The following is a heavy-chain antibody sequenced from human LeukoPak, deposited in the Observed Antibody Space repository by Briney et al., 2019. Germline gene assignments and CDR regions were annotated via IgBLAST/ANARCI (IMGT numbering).Heavy chain of an antibody. D-gene: IGHD2-21*02. Sequence: ASVKVSCKASGYTFTGYYMHWVRQAPGQGLEWMGIINPSGGSTSYAQKFQGRVTMTRDTSTSTVYMELSSLRSEDTAVYYCARDRAYCGGDCYPGLDLDYWGQGTLVTVSS. CDR3: ARDRAYCGGDCYPGLDLDY. CDR1: GYTFTGYY. J-gene: IGHJ4*02. V-gene: IGHV1-46*01. CDR2: INPSGGST.